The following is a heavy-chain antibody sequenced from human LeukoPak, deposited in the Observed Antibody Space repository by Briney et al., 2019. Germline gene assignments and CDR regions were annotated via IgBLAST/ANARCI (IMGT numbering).Heavy chain of an antibody. CDR3: ARTYYYDSSGYNWFDP. CDR2: INHSGST. CDR1: GGSFSGYY. D-gene: IGHD3-22*01. J-gene: IGHJ5*02. V-gene: IGHV4-34*01. Sequence: PSETLSLTCAVYGGSFSGYYWSWIRQPPGKGLEWIGEINHSGSTNYNPSLKSRVTISVDRSKNQFSLKLSSVTAADTAVYYCARTYYYDSSGYNWFDPWGQGTLVTVSS.